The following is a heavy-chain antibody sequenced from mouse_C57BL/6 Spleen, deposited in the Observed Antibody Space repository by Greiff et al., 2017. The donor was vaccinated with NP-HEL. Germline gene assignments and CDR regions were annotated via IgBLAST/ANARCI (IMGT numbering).Heavy chain of an antibody. CDR2: ISSGSSTI. J-gene: IGHJ4*01. CDR1: GFTFSDYG. V-gene: IGHV5-17*01. Sequence: DVHLVESGGGLVKPGGSLKLSCAASGFTFSDYGMHWVRQAPEKGLEWVAYISSGSSTIYYADTVKGRFTISRDNAKNTLFLQLTSLRSEDTAMYYCARPGGYSYAMDYWGQGTSVTVSS. D-gene: IGHD2-3*01. CDR3: ARPGGYSYAMDY.